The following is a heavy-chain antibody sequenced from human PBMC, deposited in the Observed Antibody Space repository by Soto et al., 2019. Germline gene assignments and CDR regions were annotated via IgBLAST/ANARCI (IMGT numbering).Heavy chain of an antibody. CDR2: IIPIFGTA. J-gene: IGHJ6*02. V-gene: IGHV1-69*13. D-gene: IGHD1-26*01. CDR1: GGTFSSYA. CDR3: ATQGRIEGVYYYYGMDV. Sequence: SVKVSCKASGGTFSSYAISWVRQAPGQGLEWMGGIIPIFGTANYAQKFQGRVTITADESTSTAYMELSSLRSEDTAVYYCATQGRIEGVYYYYGMDVWGQGTTVTVSS.